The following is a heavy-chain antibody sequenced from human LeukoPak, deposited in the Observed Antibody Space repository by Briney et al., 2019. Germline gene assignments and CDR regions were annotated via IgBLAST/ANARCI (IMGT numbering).Heavy chain of an antibody. CDR2: IKQDGSEK. Sequence: GGSLRLSCAASGFTFSTYWMSWVRQAPGKGQEWVANIKQDGSEKYYLDSVKGRFTISRDNAKNSLYLQMNSLRAEDTAVYFCTREAAAGIDYWGQGTLVTASS. V-gene: IGHV3-7*01. CDR3: TREAAAGIDY. CDR1: GFTFSTYW. J-gene: IGHJ4*02. D-gene: IGHD6-13*01.